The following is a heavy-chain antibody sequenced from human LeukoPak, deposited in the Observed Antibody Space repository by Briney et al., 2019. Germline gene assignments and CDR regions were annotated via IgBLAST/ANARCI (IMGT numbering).Heavy chain of an antibody. J-gene: IGHJ4*02. CDR1: GGTFSSYA. Sequence: SVKASCKASGGTFSSYAISWVRQAPGQGLESMGGIIPIFGTANYAQKFQGRVTITADESTSTAYMELSSLRSEDTAVYYCARGRGGSYVPYWGQGTLVTVSS. CDR3: ARGRGGSYVPY. D-gene: IGHD1-26*01. CDR2: IIPIFGTA. V-gene: IGHV1-69*13.